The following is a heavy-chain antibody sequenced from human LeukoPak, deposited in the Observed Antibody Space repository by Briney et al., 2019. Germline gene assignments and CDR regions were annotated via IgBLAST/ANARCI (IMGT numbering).Heavy chain of an antibody. Sequence: PSETLSLTCTVSGGSISSSSYYWGWIRQPPGKGLEWIGSIYYSGSTYYNPSLKSRVTISVDTSKNQFSLKLSSVTAADTAVYYCARVSVVSKSPYSSSWYYYYYYMDVWGKGTTVTVSS. V-gene: IGHV4-39*07. D-gene: IGHD6-13*01. CDR1: GGSISSSSYY. CDR3: ARVSVVSKSPYSSSWYYYYYYMDV. CDR2: IYYSGST. J-gene: IGHJ6*03.